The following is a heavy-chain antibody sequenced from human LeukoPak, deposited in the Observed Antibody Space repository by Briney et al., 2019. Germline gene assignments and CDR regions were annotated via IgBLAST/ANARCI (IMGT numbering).Heavy chain of an antibody. Sequence: ASVKVSCKASGGTFSSHAISWVRQAPGQGLEWMGWMNFNSGNTGYAQKFQGRVTMTTNTAISTVYMELSSLKSEDTAIYYCAKVGLGNTAIHIWGQGTMVTVSS. CDR2: MNFNSGNT. J-gene: IGHJ3*02. CDR3: AKVGLGNTAIHI. CDR1: GGTFSSHA. V-gene: IGHV1-8*02. D-gene: IGHD5-18*01.